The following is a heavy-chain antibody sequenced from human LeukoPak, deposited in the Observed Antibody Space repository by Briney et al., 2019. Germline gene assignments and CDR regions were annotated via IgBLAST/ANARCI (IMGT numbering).Heavy chain of an antibody. D-gene: IGHD6-19*01. J-gene: IGHJ4*02. CDR1: GGSISSGSYY. V-gene: IGHV4-39*07. Sequence: SETLSLTCTVSGGSISSGSYYWSWIRQPPGKGLEWIGEINHSGSTNYNPSLKSRVTISVDTSKNQFSLKLSSVTAADTAVYYCARATLYSSGWYGYWGQGTLVTVSS. CDR3: ARATLYSSGWYGY. CDR2: INHSGST.